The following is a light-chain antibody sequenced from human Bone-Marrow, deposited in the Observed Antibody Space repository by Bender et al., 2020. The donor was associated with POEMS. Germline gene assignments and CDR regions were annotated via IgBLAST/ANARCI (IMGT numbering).Light chain of an antibody. Sequence: QSALTQPASVSGSPGQSITISCTGTSSDGGSYDLVSWYQQHPGKAPKLMIYEGTERPSGISNRFSGSKSGNTASLTISGLQAEDEAHYYCFSYAGRSTWVFGGGTKLTVL. CDR1: SSDGGSYDL. J-gene: IGLJ3*02. CDR2: EGT. CDR3: FSYAGRSTWV. V-gene: IGLV2-23*01.